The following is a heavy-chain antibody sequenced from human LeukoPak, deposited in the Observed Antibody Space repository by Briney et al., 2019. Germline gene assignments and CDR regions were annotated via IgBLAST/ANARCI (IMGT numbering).Heavy chain of an antibody. CDR3: AKGNGGNSGEYFYYGMDV. D-gene: IGHD4-23*01. V-gene: IGHV3-23*01. CDR2: ISGSGGNT. CDR1: RFTFSSYA. J-gene: IGHJ6*02. Sequence: GGSLRLSCAASRFTFSSYAMSWVRQAPGKGLEWVSAISGSGGNTYYADSVKGRFTISRDNSKNTLYLQMNSLRAEDTAVYYCAKGNGGNSGEYFYYGMDVWGQGTTVTVSS.